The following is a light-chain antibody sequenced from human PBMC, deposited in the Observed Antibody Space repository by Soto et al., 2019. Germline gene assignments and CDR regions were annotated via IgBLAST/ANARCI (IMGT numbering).Light chain of an antibody. Sequence: QSVLTQPASVSGSPGQSITISCTGTSSDVGGYNYVSWYQQHPGKAPKLMIYDVSTRPSGVSNRFSGSKSVNTASLTISGLQAEDEADYYCSSYTSSSTLLYVFGTGTKLTVL. CDR1: SSDVGGYNY. V-gene: IGLV2-14*01. CDR3: SSYTSSSTLLYV. J-gene: IGLJ1*01. CDR2: DVS.